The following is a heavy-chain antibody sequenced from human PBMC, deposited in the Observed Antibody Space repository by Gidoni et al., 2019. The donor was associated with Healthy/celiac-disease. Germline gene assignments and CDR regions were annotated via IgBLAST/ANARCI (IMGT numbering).Heavy chain of an antibody. CDR1: GFTFDDYA. D-gene: IGHD3-10*01. J-gene: IGHJ3*02. Sequence: EVQLVESGGGLVQPGRSLRLSCAASGFTFDDYAMHWVRQAPGKGLEGVSGISWNSGSIGYADSVKGRFTISRDNAKNSLYLQMNSLRAEDTALYYCAKDMHVLLWFGELLSNAFDIWGQGTMVTVSS. V-gene: IGHV3-9*01. CDR2: ISWNSGSI. CDR3: AKDMHVLLWFGELLSNAFDI.